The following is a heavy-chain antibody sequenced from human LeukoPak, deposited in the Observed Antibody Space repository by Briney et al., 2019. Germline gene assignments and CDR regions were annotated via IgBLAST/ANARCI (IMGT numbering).Heavy chain of an antibody. J-gene: IGHJ4*02. Sequence: GGSLRLSCAASGFTFSDYYMSWIRQAPGKGLEWVSYISSSGSTIYYADSVKGRFTISGDNAKNSLYLQMNSLRAEDTAVYYCARGIVVVPAATPGYYFDYWGQGTLVTVSS. CDR2: ISSSGSTI. D-gene: IGHD2-2*01. CDR1: GFTFSDYY. V-gene: IGHV3-11*01. CDR3: ARGIVVVPAATPGYYFDY.